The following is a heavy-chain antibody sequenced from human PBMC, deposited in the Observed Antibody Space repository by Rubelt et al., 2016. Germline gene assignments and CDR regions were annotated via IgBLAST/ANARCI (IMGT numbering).Heavy chain of an antibody. CDR2: IYPGDSDT. CDR3: ARRPRTGVGDWYFDL. V-gene: IGHV5-51*01. D-gene: IGHD7-27*01. Sequence: MPGKGLEWMGIIYPGDSDTRYSPSFQGQVTISADKSCSTAYLRWRSRKASDTAMYDCARRPRTGVGDWYFDLWGRGTLVTVSS. J-gene: IGHJ2*01.